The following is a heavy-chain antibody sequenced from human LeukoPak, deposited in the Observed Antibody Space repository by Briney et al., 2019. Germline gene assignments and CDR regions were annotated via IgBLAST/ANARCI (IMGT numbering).Heavy chain of an antibody. CDR1: GGSITSISYY. D-gene: IGHD3-10*01. V-gene: IGHV4-39*01. J-gene: IGHJ4*02. CDR3: ARHVRFGDPGTGLRYFDS. Sequence: PSETLSLTCAVSGGSITSISYYWGWIRQPPGKGLEWIGSFSYGGSAYYKPSLQSRITTSGDTSKNQFSLNLSAVTAADTAVYYCARHVRFGDPGTGLRYFDSWGQGTLVTVSS. CDR2: FSYGGSA.